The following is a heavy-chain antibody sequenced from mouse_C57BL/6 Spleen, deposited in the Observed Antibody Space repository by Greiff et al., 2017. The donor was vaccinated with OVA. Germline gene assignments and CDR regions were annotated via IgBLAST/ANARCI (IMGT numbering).Heavy chain of an antibody. CDR2: IRNKANGYTT. Sequence: VQLKESGGGLVQPGGSLSLSCAASGFTFTDYYMSWVRQPPGKALEWLGFIRNKANGYTTEYSASVKGRFTISRDNSQSILYLQMNALKAEDSATYYCARYTDGFAYWGQGTLVTVSA. J-gene: IGHJ3*01. CDR1: GFTFTDYY. V-gene: IGHV7-3*01. CDR3: ARYTDGFAY.